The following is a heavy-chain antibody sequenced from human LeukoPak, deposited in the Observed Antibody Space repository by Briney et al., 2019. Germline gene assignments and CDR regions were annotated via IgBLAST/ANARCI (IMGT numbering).Heavy chain of an antibody. CDR1: GYSISTGYY. J-gene: IGHJ4*02. D-gene: IGHD5-12*01. CDR3: AKKKVATGYYFDF. V-gene: IGHV4-38-2*02. CDR2: FYHGGST. Sequence: ASETLSLTCTVSGYSISTGYYWDWIRQPPGKGLEWIGTFYHGGSTYYNPSLKSRVTISVDTSKNQFSLNLTSVTAADTAVYYCAKKKVATGYYFDFWGQGTLVTVSS.